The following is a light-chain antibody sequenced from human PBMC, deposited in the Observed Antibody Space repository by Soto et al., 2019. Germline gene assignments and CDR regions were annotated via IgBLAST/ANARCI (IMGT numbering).Light chain of an antibody. J-gene: IGKJ4*01. CDR1: QSVDSST. CDR2: GAS. CDR3: QHFDDSLT. Sequence: EVVLTQSPGTLSLSPGERATLSCRASQSVDSSTLAWYQQKSGQAPRLLLYGASERATGTPDRFRGSGSGTDFTLTISRLEPEDFAVFYCQHFDDSLTFGGGTKVEIK. V-gene: IGKV3-20*01.